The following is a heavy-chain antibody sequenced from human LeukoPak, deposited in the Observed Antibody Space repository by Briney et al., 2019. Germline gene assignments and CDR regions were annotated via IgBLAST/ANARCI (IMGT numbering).Heavy chain of an antibody. CDR3: AKLGDYGVY. CDR2: ISYDGSNK. D-gene: IGHD4-17*01. CDR1: GFTFSSYG. Sequence: GRSLRLSCAASGFTFSSYGMHRVRQAPGKGLEWVAVISYDGSNKYYADSVKGRFTISRDNSKNTLYLQMNSLRAEDTAVYYCAKLGDYGVYWGQGTLVTVSS. V-gene: IGHV3-30*18. J-gene: IGHJ4*02.